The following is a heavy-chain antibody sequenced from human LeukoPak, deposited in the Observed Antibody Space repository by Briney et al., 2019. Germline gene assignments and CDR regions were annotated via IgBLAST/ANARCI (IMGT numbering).Heavy chain of an antibody. CDR2: ISPYNGHT. Sequence: GASVKVSCKTFDYSFISYGISWVRQAPGQGLEWVGWISPYNGHTKYSQEFQGRVTITRDTSASTAYMELSSLRSEDMAVYYCARAAYTKFDPWGQGTLVTVPS. D-gene: IGHD4-11*01. J-gene: IGHJ5*02. CDR3: ARAAYTKFDP. V-gene: IGHV1-18*03. CDR1: DYSFISYG.